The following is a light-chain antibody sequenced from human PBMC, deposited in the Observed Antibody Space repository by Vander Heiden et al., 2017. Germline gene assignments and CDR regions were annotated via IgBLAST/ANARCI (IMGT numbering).Light chain of an antibody. V-gene: IGLV2-8*01. Sequence: QSALTPPPSASRSPGTSVTISCAGTSSDVGGYNYVSWYQQHPGKASRLMIHEVSKRPSGVPDRFSGSKSDNTAYLTGSGLQAEDEADYYCCSYAGNNFYVFGTGTKVTVL. CDR2: EVS. J-gene: IGLJ1*01. CDR1: SSDVGGYNY. CDR3: CSYAGNNFYV.